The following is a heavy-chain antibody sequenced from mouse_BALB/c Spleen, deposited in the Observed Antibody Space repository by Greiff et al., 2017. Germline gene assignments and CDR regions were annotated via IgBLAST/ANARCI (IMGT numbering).Heavy chain of an antibody. CDR3: TRAGNYGFAY. CDR2: INPSNGGT. CDR1: GYTFTSYY. Sequence: QVQLKQSGAELVKPGASVKLSCKASGYTFTSYYMYWVKQRPGQGLEWIGEINPSNGGTNFNEKFKSKATLTVDKSSSTAYMQLSSLTSEDSAVYYCTRAGNYGFAYWGQGTLVTVSA. V-gene: IGHV1S81*02. D-gene: IGHD2-1*01. J-gene: IGHJ3*01.